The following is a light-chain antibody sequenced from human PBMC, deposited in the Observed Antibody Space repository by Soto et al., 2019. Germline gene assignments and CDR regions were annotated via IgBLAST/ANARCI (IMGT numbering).Light chain of an antibody. CDR1: NSNIGSKY. J-gene: IGLJ2*01. CDR3: AAWDNSLVGGPA. Sequence: QSVLTQPPSASGTPGQRVTISCSGSNSNIGSKYVYWYQQLPGTAPKLLLYRNNQRPSGVPDLFSGSKSGTSASLAISGLRSDDEADYYCAAWDNSLVGGPAFGGGTKLTVL. V-gene: IGLV1-47*01. CDR2: RNN.